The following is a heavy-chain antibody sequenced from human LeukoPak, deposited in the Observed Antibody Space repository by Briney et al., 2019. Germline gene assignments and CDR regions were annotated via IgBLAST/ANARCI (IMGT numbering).Heavy chain of an antibody. CDR2: ISYDGSNK. CDR3: AKSWEQWLVRGFDY. D-gene: IGHD6-19*01. J-gene: IGHJ4*02. CDR1: GFTFSSYG. V-gene: IGHV3-30*18. Sequence: TVRSLRLSCAASGFTFSSYGMHWVRQAPGKGLEWVAVISYDGSNKYYADSVKGRFTISRDNSKNTLYLQMNSLRAEDTAVYYCAKSWEQWLVRGFDYWGQGTLVTVSS.